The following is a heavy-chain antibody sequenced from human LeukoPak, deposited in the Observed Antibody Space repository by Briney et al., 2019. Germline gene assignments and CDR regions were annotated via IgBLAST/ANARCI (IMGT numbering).Heavy chain of an antibody. J-gene: IGHJ5*02. D-gene: IGHD2-2*01. CDR2: IYYSGST. CDR3: ARTLRYCSSTSCYWFDP. Sequence: SETLSLTCTVSGGSISSYYWSWIRQPPGKGLEWIGYIYYSGSTNYNPSLKSRVTISVDTSKNQFSLKLSSVTAADTAVYYCARTLRYCSSTSCYWFDPWGQGTLVTVST. CDR1: GGSISSYY. V-gene: IGHV4-59*01.